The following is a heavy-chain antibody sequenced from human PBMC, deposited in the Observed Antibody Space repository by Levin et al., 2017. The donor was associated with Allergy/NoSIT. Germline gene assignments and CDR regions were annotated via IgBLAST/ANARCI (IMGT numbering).Heavy chain of an antibody. CDR1: GYTFPIHW. D-gene: IGHD3-16*01. CDR2: IYPGDSDA. J-gene: IGHJ3*02. Sequence: KVSCKTSGYTFPIHWIGWVRQMPGKGLDWMGVIYPGDSDARYSPSFQGQVTFSVDKSSTTAHLQWSSLKASDTAIYYCARRLAGGGDLFDMWGQGTRVIVSS. V-gene: IGHV5-51*01. CDR3: ARRLAGGGDLFDM.